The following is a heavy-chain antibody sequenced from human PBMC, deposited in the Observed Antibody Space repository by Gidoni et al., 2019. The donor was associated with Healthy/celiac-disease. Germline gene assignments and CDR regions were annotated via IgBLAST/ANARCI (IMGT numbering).Heavy chain of an antibody. CDR2: IWYDGSNK. CDR3: ARELREYCSSTSCYTVNYYYYYMDV. J-gene: IGHJ6*03. D-gene: IGHD2-2*02. CDR1: AFTFSSYG. V-gene: IGHV3-33*01. Sequence: QVQLVESGGGVVQPGRSLRLSCAASAFTFSSYGMPWVRQAPGKGLEWVAVIWYDGSNKYYADSVKGRFTISRDNSKNTLYLQMNSLRAEDTAVYYCARELREYCSSTSCYTVNYYYYYMDVWGKGTTVTVSS.